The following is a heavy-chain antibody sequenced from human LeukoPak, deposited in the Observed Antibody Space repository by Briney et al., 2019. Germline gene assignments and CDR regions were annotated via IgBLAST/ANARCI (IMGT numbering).Heavy chain of an antibody. CDR3: ARHFTTVTPWYFDY. CDR1: GGSISSSDHY. V-gene: IGHV4-39*01. D-gene: IGHD4-17*01. J-gene: IGHJ4*02. Sequence: SETLSLTCTVSGGSISSSDHYWGWIRQPPGKGLEWIGSIYYSGSTYHNPSLKSRVTISIDTSKNQFSLRLTSVTAADTAVYYCARHFTTVTPWYFDYWGQGTLVTVSS. CDR2: IYYSGST.